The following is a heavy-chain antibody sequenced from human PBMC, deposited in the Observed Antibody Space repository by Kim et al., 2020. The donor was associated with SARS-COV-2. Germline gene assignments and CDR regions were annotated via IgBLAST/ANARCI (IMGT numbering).Heavy chain of an antibody. V-gene: IGHV4-34*01. D-gene: IGHD6-19*01. CDR2: IHESGTT. J-gene: IGHJ5*02. CDR3: ARLWVTGWYLYFFDP. CDR1: ANSLIQPFSDYN. Sequence: SETLSLTCAVYANSLIQPFSDYNWAWVRQSPGRGLEWVGDIHESGTTRYNPSLRSRVTMSIDTSKRQFSLHLRSVTVADAATYYCARLWVTGWYLYFFDPWGPGTAVTVSS.